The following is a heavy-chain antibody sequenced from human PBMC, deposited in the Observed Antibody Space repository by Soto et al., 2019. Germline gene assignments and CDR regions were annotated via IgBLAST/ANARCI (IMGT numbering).Heavy chain of an antibody. CDR2: IYYSGST. D-gene: IGHD3-3*01. Sequence: QVQLQESGPGLVKPSETLSLTCTVSGGSISSYYWSWIRQPPGKGLEWIGYIYYSGSTNYNPSLKSRVTISVDTSKNQFPLKLSSVTAADTAVYYCAREGGPNHYDFWSGYWSYNWFDPWGQGTLVTVSS. J-gene: IGHJ5*02. V-gene: IGHV4-59*01. CDR1: GGSISSYY. CDR3: AREGGPNHYDFWSGYWSYNWFDP.